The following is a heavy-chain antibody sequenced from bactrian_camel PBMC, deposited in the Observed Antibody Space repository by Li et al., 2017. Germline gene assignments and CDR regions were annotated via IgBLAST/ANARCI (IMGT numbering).Heavy chain of an antibody. CDR2: IYTSTGRNRT. CDR3: AASTTLPGCQTLTPNY. J-gene: IGHJ4*01. V-gene: IGHV3S63*01. D-gene: IGHD1*01. Sequence: MGWFRQAPGKEREGVARIYTSTGRNRTYYHDPVQGRFVISVNNAKNTLVLQMNNLKPEDTAKYYCAASTTLPGCQTLTPNYWGQGTQVTVS.